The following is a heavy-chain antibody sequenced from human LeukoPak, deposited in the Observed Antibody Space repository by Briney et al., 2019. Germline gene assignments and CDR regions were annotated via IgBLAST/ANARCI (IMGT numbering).Heavy chain of an antibody. J-gene: IGHJ4*02. Sequence: GGSLRLSCAASGFTCISYALSWVRQPPGKGLEGVSVISCSGGSTYYADSVKGRFTISRDNTKSTLYLQMNSLRAVDTAVYYCAKDCRKKGKWLFPYSPWYFDYWGQGTLVTVSS. D-gene: IGHD3-22*01. CDR3: AKDCRKKGKWLFPYSPWYFDY. CDR1: GFTCISYA. V-gene: IGHV3-23*01. CDR2: ISCSGGST.